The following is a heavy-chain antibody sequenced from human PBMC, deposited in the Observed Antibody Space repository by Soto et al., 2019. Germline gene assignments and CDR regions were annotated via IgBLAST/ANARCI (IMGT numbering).Heavy chain of an antibody. Sequence: PGESLKISCEGSGYTFNNYWIAWVRQMPGKGLEWMGIIYPDDSDTRYGPSFEGQVRISADKSITTAYLQWHSLKASDTAIYYRARHSRIHFDSTDYWGQGTLVTVSS. CDR3: ARHSRIHFDSTDY. CDR2: IYPDDSDT. CDR1: GYTFNNYW. J-gene: IGHJ4*02. V-gene: IGHV5-51*01.